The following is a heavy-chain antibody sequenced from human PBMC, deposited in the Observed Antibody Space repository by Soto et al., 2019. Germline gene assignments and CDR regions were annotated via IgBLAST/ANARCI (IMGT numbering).Heavy chain of an antibody. D-gene: IGHD3-10*01. Sequence: QVQLVQSGAEVKKPGSSVKVSCKASGGTFSSCAMSWVRQAPGQGLEWMGGIIPIFGTANYAQKFQGRVTITADESTSTAYMELSSLRSEETAVYYCARSGARPGDYYYGMDVWGQGTTVTVSS. J-gene: IGHJ6*02. CDR3: ARSGARPGDYYYGMDV. CDR2: IIPIFGTA. CDR1: GGTFSSCA. V-gene: IGHV1-69*12.